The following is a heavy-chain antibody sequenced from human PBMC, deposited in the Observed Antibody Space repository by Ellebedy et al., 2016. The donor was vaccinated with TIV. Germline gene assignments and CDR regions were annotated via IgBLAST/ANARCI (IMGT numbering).Heavy chain of an antibody. D-gene: IGHD2/OR15-2a*01. CDR3: AKRTNRFYDY. CDR1: GYTFISHA. Sequence: ASVKVSCKASGYTFISHAIHWVRQAPGQRLEWMGWINVGNGNTKYSQKFQGRVTITRDTSASTAYMELGSLTSEGTAVYYCAKRTNRFYDYWGQGTLVTVSS. V-gene: IGHV1-3*01. J-gene: IGHJ4*02. CDR2: INVGNGNT.